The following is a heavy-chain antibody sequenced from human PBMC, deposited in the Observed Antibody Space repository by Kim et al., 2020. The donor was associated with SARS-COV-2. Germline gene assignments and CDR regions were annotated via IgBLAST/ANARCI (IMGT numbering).Heavy chain of an antibody. CDR2: IYYSGST. Sequence: SETLSLTCTVSGGSISSYYLSWIRQPPGKGLEWIGYIYYSGSTNYNPSLKSRVTISSDTSKNQFSLKLSSVTAADTAVYYCSRVLGVTYYYGSGSYSYDAFDIWGQGKMVTVSS. CDR3: SRVLGVTYYYGSGSYSYDAFDI. CDR1: GGSISSYY. J-gene: IGHJ3*02. V-gene: IGHV4-59*01. D-gene: IGHD3-10*01.